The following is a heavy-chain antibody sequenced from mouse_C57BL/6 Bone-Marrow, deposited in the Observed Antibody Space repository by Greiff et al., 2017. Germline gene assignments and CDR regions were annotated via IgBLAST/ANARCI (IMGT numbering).Heavy chain of an antibody. D-gene: IGHD3-3*01. CDR3: ARSRGPAWFAY. V-gene: IGHV1-81*01. J-gene: IGHJ3*01. CDR2: IYPRSGNT. CDR1: GYTFTSYG. Sequence: QVQLKQSGAELARPGASVKLSCKASGYTFTSYGISWVKQRPGQGLEWIGEIYPRSGNTYYNEKFKGKATLTADKSSSTAYMELRRLTSEDSAVYFCARSRGPAWFAYWGQGTLVTVSA.